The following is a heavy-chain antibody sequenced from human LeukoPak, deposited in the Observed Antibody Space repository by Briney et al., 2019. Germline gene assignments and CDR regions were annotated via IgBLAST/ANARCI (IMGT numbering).Heavy chain of an antibody. D-gene: IGHD6-25*01. J-gene: IGHJ3*02. Sequence: PSQTLSLTCTVSGGSISSGSYYWSWIRQPPGKGLEWIGYIYHSGSTYYNPSLKSRVTISVDRSKNQFSLKLSSVTAADTAVYYCARGPAAPDAFDIWGQGTMVTVSS. V-gene: IGHV4-30-2*01. CDR3: ARGPAAPDAFDI. CDR1: GGSISSGSYY. CDR2: IYHSGST.